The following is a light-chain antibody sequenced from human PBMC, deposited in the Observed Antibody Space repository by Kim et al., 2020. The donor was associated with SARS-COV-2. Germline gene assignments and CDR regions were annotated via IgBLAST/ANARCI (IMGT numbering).Light chain of an antibody. J-gene: IGLJ2*01. Sequence: APGKTASLTCGGNNIGSKSVHWCQQKPGQAPVLVVYDDSDRPSGIPERFSGSNSGNTATLTISRVEAVDEADYYCHVLDSSSDHVVFGGGTQLTVL. CDR1: NIGSKS. CDR2: DDS. CDR3: HVLDSSSDHVV. V-gene: IGLV3-21*03.